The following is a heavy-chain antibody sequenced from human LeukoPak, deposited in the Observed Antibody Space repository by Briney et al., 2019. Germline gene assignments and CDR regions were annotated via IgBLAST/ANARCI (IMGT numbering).Heavy chain of an antibody. CDR2: IYSGGST. Sequence: GGSLRLSCAASGFTVSSSYMSWVRQAPGKGLEWVSVIYSGGSTYYADSVKGRFTISRDNSKNTLYLQMNSLRAEDTAVYYCARAQQWLLLFDYWGQGTLVTVSS. CDR1: GFTVSSSY. V-gene: IGHV3-53*01. J-gene: IGHJ4*02. D-gene: IGHD6-19*01. CDR3: ARAQQWLLLFDY.